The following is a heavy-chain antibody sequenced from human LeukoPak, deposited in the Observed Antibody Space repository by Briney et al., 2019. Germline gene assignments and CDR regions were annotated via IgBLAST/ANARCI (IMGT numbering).Heavy chain of an antibody. D-gene: IGHD4-23*01. V-gene: IGHV3-48*04. CDR1: GYTFSRDT. J-gene: IGHJ4*02. Sequence: GGSLRLSCAPSGYTFSRDTINRVRQAPGKGLEWVSYISGSSTTIYYADSVKGRFTISRDNAKNSLYLQMNSLRAEDTAVYYCASDQYGGIDYCGQGTLVTVSS. CDR2: ISGSSTTI. CDR3: ASDQYGGIDY.